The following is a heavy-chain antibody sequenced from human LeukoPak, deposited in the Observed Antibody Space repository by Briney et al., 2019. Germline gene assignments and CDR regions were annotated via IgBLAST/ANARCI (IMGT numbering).Heavy chain of an antibody. D-gene: IGHD4-11*01. J-gene: IGHJ4*02. V-gene: IGHV3-48*02. CDR1: GFTVSNKY. CDR3: ARDLISGDYTFDY. CDR2: ISSSSSTI. Sequence: AGGSLRLSCAASGFTVSNKYMSWVRQAPGKGLEWVSYISSSSSTIYYADSVKGRFTISRDNAENSLYLQMNSLRDEDTAVYYCARDLISGDYTFDYWGQGTLVTVSS.